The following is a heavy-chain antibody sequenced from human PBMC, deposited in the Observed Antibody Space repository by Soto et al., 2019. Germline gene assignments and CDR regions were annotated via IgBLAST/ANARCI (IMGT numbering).Heavy chain of an antibody. V-gene: IGHV4-34*01. CDR1: GGSFSGYY. CDR2: INHSGST. J-gene: IGHJ4*02. Sequence: QVQLQQWGAGLLKPSETLSLTCAVYGGSFSGYYWSWIRQPPGKGLEWIGEINHSGSTNYNPSLKGRVTISVDTSENQFSLKLSSVTAADTAVYYCASSGYSSSWEYLGQGTLVTVSS. CDR3: ASSGYSSSWEY. D-gene: IGHD6-13*01.